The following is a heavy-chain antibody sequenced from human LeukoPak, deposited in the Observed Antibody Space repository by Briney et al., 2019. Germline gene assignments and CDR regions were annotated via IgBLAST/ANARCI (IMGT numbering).Heavy chain of an antibody. CDR3: TKGRSGTVQGSFGMDV. CDR2: ISHHAIHK. D-gene: IGHD3-10*01. CDR1: GFTFNNYA. Sequence: GGSLRLSCAGSGFTFNNYAVHWVRQAPGQGLEWVAVISHHAIHKYYADSVKGRFTISRDSSKNTVSLQMNSLRGEDTAVYYCTKGRSGTVQGSFGMDVWGQGTTVTVSS. V-gene: IGHV3-30*04. J-gene: IGHJ6*02.